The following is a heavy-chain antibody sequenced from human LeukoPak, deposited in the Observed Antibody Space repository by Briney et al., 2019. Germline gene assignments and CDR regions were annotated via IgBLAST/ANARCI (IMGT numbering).Heavy chain of an antibody. Sequence: ASVKVSCKASGYTFTYYYIHWVRQAPGQGLEWMGLINPDGGFTSSAQKFQGRVIVTSDMSTVTVYMELSRLTSEDTAVYYCAKVRGGSGSYYGPIDYWGQGTLVSVSS. J-gene: IGHJ4*02. CDR1: GYTFTYYY. V-gene: IGHV1-46*01. CDR2: INPDGGFT. D-gene: IGHD3-10*01. CDR3: AKVRGGSGSYYGPIDY.